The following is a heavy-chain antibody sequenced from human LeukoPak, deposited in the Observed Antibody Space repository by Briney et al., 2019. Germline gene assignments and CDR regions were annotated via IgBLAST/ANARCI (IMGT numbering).Heavy chain of an antibody. CDR3: ARDYSTDGVDSSHHFDY. J-gene: IGHJ4*02. CDR2: ISSSSSTI. Sequence: GGSLRLSCAASGFTFSSYSMNWVRQAPGKGLEWVSYISSSSSTIYYADSVKGRFTISRDNAKNSLYLQMNSLRAEDTAVYYCARDYSTDGVDSSHHFDYWGQGTLVTVSS. CDR1: GFTFSSYS. D-gene: IGHD2-8*01. V-gene: IGHV3-48*01.